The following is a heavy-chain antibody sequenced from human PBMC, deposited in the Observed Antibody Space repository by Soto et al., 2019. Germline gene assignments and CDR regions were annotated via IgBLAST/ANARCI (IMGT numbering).Heavy chain of an antibody. CDR2: IKSRAAGGAI. D-gene: IGHD3-10*01. J-gene: IGHJ3*01. V-gene: IGHV3-15*07. CDR3: TTDGSFGGVVVAFHL. Sequence: EVQMVEFGGGLVKPGGSLRLSCAVSGFSFRDAWMNWVRQAPGKGLEWVGRIKSRAAGGAIDYAAPVKGRFTISRDDSEDTLYLQINSLKTEDTAMYYCTTDGSFGGVVVAFHLWGQGTMLSVSS. CDR1: GFSFRDAW.